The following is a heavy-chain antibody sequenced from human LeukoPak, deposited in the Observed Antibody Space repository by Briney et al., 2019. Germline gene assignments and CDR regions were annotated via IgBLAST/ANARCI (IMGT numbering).Heavy chain of an antibody. V-gene: IGHV3-21*01. CDR3: ARANVDY. CDR2: ISSSSSYI. J-gene: IGHJ4*02. CDR1: GFTFSSYS. Sequence: PGGSLRLSCAASGFTFSSYSMNWVRQAPGKGLGWASSISSSSSYIYYADSAKGRFTISRDNAKNSLYLQMNSLRAEDTAVYYCARANVDYWGEGTLVTVSS.